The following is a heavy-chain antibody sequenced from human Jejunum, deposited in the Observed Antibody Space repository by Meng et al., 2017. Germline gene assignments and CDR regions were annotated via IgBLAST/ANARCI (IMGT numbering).Heavy chain of an antibody. CDR3: ARDLNYYIDY. Sequence: VQLVESGGGLVQPGGSLRLSCAASGFTFSSHWMYWVRQAPGKGLVWVSRIKGDGSTTTYADSVKGRFTISRDNAKNTLYLQMNNLRAEDTAVYYCARDLNYYIDYWGQGTLVTVSS. J-gene: IGHJ4*02. CDR1: GFTFSSHW. V-gene: IGHV3-74*01. CDR2: IKGDGSTT.